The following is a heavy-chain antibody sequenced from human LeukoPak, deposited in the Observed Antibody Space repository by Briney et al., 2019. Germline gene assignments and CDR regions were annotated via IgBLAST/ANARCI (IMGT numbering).Heavy chain of an antibody. CDR2: IYRSGTT. V-gene: IGHV4-39*01. J-gene: IGHJ6*02. CDR3: ERLTCPPDYSGMDV. D-gene: IGHD1-14*01. CDR1: GGLISDSTDY. Sequence: SETLSLTCTVSGGLISDSTDYWGWTRQPPGRGQEHIGSIYRSGTTYDKLFLRRRLTISLASSKNKLSLEVSYVTAEDTAVHYRERLTCPPDYSGMDVWGQGTTVIVSS.